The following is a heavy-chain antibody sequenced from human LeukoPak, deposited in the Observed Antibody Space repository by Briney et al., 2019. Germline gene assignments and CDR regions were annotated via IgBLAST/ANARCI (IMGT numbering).Heavy chain of an antibody. CDR1: GGSISSYY. CDR2: IYYSGST. Sequence: KSSETLSLTCTVSGGSISSYYWSWIRQPPGKGLEWIGYIYYSGSTNYNPSLKSRVTISVDTSKNQFSLKLSSVTAADTAVYYCARGSTSPYYYYYYMDVWGKGTTVTVSS. V-gene: IGHV4-59*01. D-gene: IGHD2-2*01. J-gene: IGHJ6*03. CDR3: ARGSTSPYYYYYYMDV.